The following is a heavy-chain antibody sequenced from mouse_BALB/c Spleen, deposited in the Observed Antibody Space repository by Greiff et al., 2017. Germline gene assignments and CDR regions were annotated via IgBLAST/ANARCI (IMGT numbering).Heavy chain of an antibody. CDR1: GYTFTSYW. CDR2: IAPGSGST. Sequence: DLVKPGASVKLSCKASGYTFTSYWINWIKQRPGQGLEWIGRIAPGSGSTYYNEMFKGKATLTVDTSSSTAYIQLSSLSSEDSAVYFCARGGYGNHSPPEFAYWGLGTLVTVSA. D-gene: IGHD2-10*02. J-gene: IGHJ3*01. CDR3: ARGGYGNHSPPEFAY. V-gene: IGHV1S41*01.